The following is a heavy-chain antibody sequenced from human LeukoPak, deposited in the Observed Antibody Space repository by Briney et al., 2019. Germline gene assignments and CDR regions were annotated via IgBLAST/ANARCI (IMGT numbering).Heavy chain of an antibody. Sequence: GGSLRLSCVASGFTLRSYSMNWVRQAPGKGLEWVSRINSDGYSISYADSVKGRFTISRDNDKKTLYLQMNSLRADDTAVYYCARLEPGGGSERFDSWGQGTLVTVSS. J-gene: IGHJ4*02. CDR3: ARLEPGGGSERFDS. CDR1: GFTLRSYS. V-gene: IGHV3-74*01. CDR2: INSDGYSI. D-gene: IGHD2-15*01.